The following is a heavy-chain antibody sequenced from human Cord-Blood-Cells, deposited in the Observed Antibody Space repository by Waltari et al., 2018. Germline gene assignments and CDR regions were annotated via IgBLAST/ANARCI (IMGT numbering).Heavy chain of an antibody. CDR3: ARGLGCSGGSCLYYFDY. CDR1: GGSFSGYY. CDR2: INHSGRT. Sequence: QVQLQQWGAGLLKPSETLSLTCAVYGGSFSGYYWSWIRQPPGKGLEWIGEINHSGRTNYNPSLKSRVTISVDTSKNQFSLKLSSVTAADTAVYYCARGLGCSGGSCLYYFDYWGQGTLVTVSS. D-gene: IGHD2-15*01. V-gene: IGHV4-34*01. J-gene: IGHJ4*02.